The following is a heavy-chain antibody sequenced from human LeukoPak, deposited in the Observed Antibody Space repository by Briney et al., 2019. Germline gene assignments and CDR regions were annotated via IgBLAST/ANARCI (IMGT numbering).Heavy chain of an antibody. CDR1: GFTFSSYA. Sequence: GRSLRLSCAASGFTFSSYAMHWVRQAPGKGLEWVAVISYDGSNKYYADSVKGRFTISRDNSKNTLYLQMNSLRAEDTAVYYCARGQLYCDSSGPGGVYYFDYWGQGTLVTVSS. J-gene: IGHJ4*02. CDR3: ARGQLYCDSSGPGGVYYFDY. V-gene: IGHV3-30-3*01. D-gene: IGHD3-22*01. CDR2: ISYDGSNK.